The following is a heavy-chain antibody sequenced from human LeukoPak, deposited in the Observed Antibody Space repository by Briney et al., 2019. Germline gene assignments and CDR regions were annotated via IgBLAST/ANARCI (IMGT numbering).Heavy chain of an antibody. D-gene: IGHD1-26*01. CDR2: INPNSGGT. Sequence: ASVKVSCKASGYTFTNYYMHWVRQAPGQGLEWMGWINPNSGGTNYAQRFQGRVTVTRDTSINTAYLELSTLTSDDTALYYCARDRRELLARLDYWGQGTLVTVSS. CDR1: GYTFTNYY. CDR3: ARDRRELLARLDY. V-gene: IGHV1-2*02. J-gene: IGHJ4*02.